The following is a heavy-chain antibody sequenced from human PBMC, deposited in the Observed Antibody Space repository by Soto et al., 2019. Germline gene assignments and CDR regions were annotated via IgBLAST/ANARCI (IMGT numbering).Heavy chain of an antibody. D-gene: IGHD2-2*01. J-gene: IGHJ6*02. V-gene: IGHV1-46*01. CDR1: GYTFTSYY. CDR2: INPSGGST. CDR3: ARDPYCSSTSCFLGYYYYGMDV. Sequence: ASVKVSCKASGYTFTSYYMHWVRQAPGQGLEWMGIINPSGGSTSYAQKLQGRVTMTTDTSTSTAYMELRSLRSDDTAVYYCARDPYCSSTSCFLGYYYYGMDVWGQGTTVTVSS.